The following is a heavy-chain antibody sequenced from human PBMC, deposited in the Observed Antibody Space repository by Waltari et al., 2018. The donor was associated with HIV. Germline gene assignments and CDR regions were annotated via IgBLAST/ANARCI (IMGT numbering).Heavy chain of an antibody. CDR3: TRGGYYYDSSGYIDY. V-gene: IGHV3-49*04. CDR2: IRSKAYGGTT. CDR1: GFTFGDYA. J-gene: IGHJ4*02. D-gene: IGHD3-22*01. Sequence: EVQLVESGGGLVQPGRSLRLSCTASGFTFGDYAMSWVRPAPGKGLEWVGFIRSKAYGGTTEYAASVKGRFTISRDDSKSIAYLQMNSLKTEDTAVYYCTRGGYYYDSSGYIDYWGQGTLVTVSS.